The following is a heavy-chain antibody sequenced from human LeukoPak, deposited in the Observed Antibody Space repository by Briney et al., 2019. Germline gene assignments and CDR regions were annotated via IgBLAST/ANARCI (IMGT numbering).Heavy chain of an antibody. J-gene: IGHJ4*02. V-gene: IGHV3-7*04. CDR3: ARGAWIPEY. CDR2: IQQDGSAK. D-gene: IGHD5-18*01. Sequence: GGSLRLSCAVSGFNFSNYWMTWVRQAPGKGLEWVANIQQDGSAKVYVGSVKGRFIISRDNAKNSLFLQMNSLRDEDTAVYYCARGAWIPEYWGQGALVTVSS. CDR1: GFNFSNYW.